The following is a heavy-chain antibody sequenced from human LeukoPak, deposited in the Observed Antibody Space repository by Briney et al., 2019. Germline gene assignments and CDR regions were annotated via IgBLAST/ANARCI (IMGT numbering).Heavy chain of an antibody. D-gene: IGHD3-3*01. J-gene: IGHJ6*02. CDR3: ARGTLYYDFWSGSGGGRHGMDV. CDR2: IYSGGST. Sequence: GGSLRLSCAASGFTVSSNYMSWVRQAPGKGLEWVSVIYSGGSTYYADFVKGRFTISRDNSKNTLYLQMNSLRAEDTAVYYCARGTLYYDFWSGSGGGRHGMDVWGQGTTVTVSS. CDR1: GFTVSSNY. V-gene: IGHV3-53*05.